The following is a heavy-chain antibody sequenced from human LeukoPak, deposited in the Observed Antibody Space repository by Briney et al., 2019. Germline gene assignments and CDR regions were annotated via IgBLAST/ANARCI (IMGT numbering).Heavy chain of an antibody. Sequence: GGSLRLPCAASGFTFSSYSMNWVRQAPGKGLEWVSSISSSSSYVYYADSVKGRFTISRDNAKNSLYLQMNSLRAEDTAVYYCARDLRSDYYFDYWGQGTLVTVSS. CDR2: ISSSSSYV. CDR1: GFTFSSYS. V-gene: IGHV3-21*01. J-gene: IGHJ4*02. CDR3: ARDLRSDYYFDY.